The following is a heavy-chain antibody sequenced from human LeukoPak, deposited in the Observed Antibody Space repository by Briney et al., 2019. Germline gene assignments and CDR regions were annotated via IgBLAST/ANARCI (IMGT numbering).Heavy chain of an antibody. Sequence: GGSLRLSCAASGFTFSSYAMSWVRQAPGKGLEWVANIKEDGSEKYYVDSMKGRFTISRDNSKNTLYLQMNSLRAEDTAVYYCAKTGVEWELLGGLDYWGQGTLVTVSS. V-gene: IGHV3-7*01. CDR1: GFTFSSYA. D-gene: IGHD1-26*01. CDR3: AKTGVEWELLGGLDY. J-gene: IGHJ4*02. CDR2: IKEDGSEK.